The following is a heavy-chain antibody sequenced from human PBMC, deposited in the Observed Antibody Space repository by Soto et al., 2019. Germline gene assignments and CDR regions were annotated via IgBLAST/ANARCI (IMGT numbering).Heavy chain of an antibody. CDR2: IFYSGST. V-gene: IGHV4-61*01. Sequence: PSETLSLTCTVSGASVSSGIHYWSWIRQFPGKGLEWIGYIFYSGSTNYNPSLKSRVTISVDTSNNRFSLRLRSVTAADMAVYYCAREGSYSAYNFAHGIQLWSFDFWGQGALVTVSS. J-gene: IGHJ4*02. CDR3: AREGSYSAYNFAHGIQLWSFDF. D-gene: IGHD5-12*01. CDR1: GASVSSGIHY.